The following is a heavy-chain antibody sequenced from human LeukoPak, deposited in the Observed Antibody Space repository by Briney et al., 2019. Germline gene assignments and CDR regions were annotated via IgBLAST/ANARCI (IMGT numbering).Heavy chain of an antibody. Sequence: GGSLRLSCAASGFTFSSHGIHWVRQAPGKGLEWVAVISYAGSDKYYADSVKGRFTISRDNSKNTLYLQMNSLRGEDTAVYYCARFLGRITISGVVPYGMDVWGQGTTVTVSS. CDR1: GFTFSSHG. V-gene: IGHV3-30*03. CDR3: ARFLGRITISGVVPYGMDV. D-gene: IGHD3-3*01. J-gene: IGHJ6*02. CDR2: ISYAGSDK.